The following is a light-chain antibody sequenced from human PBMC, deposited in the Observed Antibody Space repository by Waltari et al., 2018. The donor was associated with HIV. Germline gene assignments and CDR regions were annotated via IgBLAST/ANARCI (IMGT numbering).Light chain of an antibody. J-gene: IGLJ2*01. CDR1: NSDIGGYNY. V-gene: IGLV2-8*01. CDR2: EVT. Sequence: QSALTQPPSASGSPGQSGTISCTGTNSDIGGYNYVSWYQQHPGKAPKLVISEVTKRPSGVPGRFSGSKSGTTASLTVSGLQAEDEADYYCSSYANKNGFYVVFGGGTRLTVL. CDR3: SSYANKNGFYVV.